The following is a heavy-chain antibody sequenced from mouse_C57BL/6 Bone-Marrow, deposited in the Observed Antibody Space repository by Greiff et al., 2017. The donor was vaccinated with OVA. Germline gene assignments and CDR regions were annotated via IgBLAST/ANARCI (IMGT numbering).Heavy chain of an antibody. CDR3: ARSELTGTFRAWFAY. J-gene: IGHJ3*01. D-gene: IGHD4-1*01. Sequence: VQLQQPGAELVKPGASVKLSCKASGYTFTSYWMHWVKQRPGQGLEWIGMIHPNSGSTNYNEKFKSKATLTVDKSSSTAYMQLSSLTSEDSAVYYCARSELTGTFRAWFAYWGQGTLVTVSA. CDR1: GYTFTSYW. CDR2: IHPNSGST. V-gene: IGHV1-64*01.